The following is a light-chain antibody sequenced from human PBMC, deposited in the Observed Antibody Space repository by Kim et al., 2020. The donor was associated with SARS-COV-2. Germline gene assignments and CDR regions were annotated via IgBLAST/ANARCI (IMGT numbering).Light chain of an antibody. Sequence: EIVMTQSPITLSVSPGERATLSCRASQSVSSNLAWYEQKAGQAPRLLIYGASTRATGIPARFSGSGSGTEFTLTISSLQSEDFAVYYCQQCNVWPPGDSLGQGTKLEI. V-gene: IGKV3-15*01. CDR1: QSVSSN. CDR2: GAS. J-gene: IGKJ2*03. CDR3: QQCNVWPPGDS.